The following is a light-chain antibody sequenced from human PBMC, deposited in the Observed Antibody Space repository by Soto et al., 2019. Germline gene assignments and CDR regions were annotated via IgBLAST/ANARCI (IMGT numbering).Light chain of an antibody. J-gene: IGLJ1*01. CDR2: EVT. Sequence: QSALTQPPSASGSPGQSVTISCTGTSSDVGGYNYVSWYQQHPGNAPKLMIYEVTKRPSGVPDRFSGSKSGNTASLTVSGLQAEDEADYYCSAYEGSNNFAVFGTGTKVTVL. CDR1: SSDVGGYNY. CDR3: SAYEGSNNFAV. V-gene: IGLV2-8*01.